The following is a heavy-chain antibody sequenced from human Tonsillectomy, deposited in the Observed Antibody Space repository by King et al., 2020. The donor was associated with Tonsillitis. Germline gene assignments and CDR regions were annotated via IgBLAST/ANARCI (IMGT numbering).Heavy chain of an antibody. CDR2: ISSDGSNK. J-gene: IGHJ5*02. V-gene: IGHV3-30-3*01. D-gene: IGHD3-10*01. CDR1: GFIFSNYT. Sequence: VQLVESGAGVVQPGRSLRLSCAASGFIFSNYTMHWVRQTPGKGLEWVAVISSDGSNKYYANSVKGRFTISRDNSKKTLYLRMNSLRAEDTAVYYCATLLVDSGSYYNNWFDPWGQGTLVTVSS. CDR3: ATLLVDSGSYYNNWFDP.